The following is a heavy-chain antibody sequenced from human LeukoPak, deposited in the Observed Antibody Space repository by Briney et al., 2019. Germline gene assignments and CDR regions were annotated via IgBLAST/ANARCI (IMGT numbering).Heavy chain of an antibody. CDR3: AKDLHYGSADY. Sequence: GGSLRLSCAASGFTVSSNYMSWVRQAPGKGLEWVSVTYSGGSTYYADSVKGRFTISRDNSKNTLYLQMNRLRAEDTAVYYCAKDLHYGSADYWGQGTLVTVSS. V-gene: IGHV3-53*01. CDR2: TYSGGST. J-gene: IGHJ4*02. CDR1: GFTVSSNY. D-gene: IGHD3-10*01.